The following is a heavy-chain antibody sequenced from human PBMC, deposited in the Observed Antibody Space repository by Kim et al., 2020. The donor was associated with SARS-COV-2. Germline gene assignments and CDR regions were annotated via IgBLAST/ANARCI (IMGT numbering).Heavy chain of an antibody. CDR3: ARHPSGSSFDY. Sequence: SETLSLTCTVSGGSISTTSHYWSWIRQPPGKGLEWIATIYYTGTTYYDPSLKSRVTISVDTSKNQFSLKLGSVTAADTAMYYCARHPSGSSFDYWGQGALVTVSS. V-gene: IGHV4-39*01. D-gene: IGHD6-19*01. CDR2: IYYTGTT. J-gene: IGHJ4*02. CDR1: GGSISTTSHY.